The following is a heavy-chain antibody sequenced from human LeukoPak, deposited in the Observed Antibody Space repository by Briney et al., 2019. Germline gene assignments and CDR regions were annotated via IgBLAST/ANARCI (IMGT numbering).Heavy chain of an antibody. J-gene: IGHJ4*02. CDR1: GGSFSGYF. CDR2: INHSGST. CDR3: ARESRRGYSGPMYF. D-gene: IGHD5-12*01. Sequence: PSETLSLTCAVYGGSFSGYFWSWIRQPPGKGLEWIGEINHSGSTNYNPSLKSRVTISVDTSKNQFSLKLSSVTAADTAVYCCARESRRGYSGPMYFWGQGTLVTVSS. V-gene: IGHV4-34*01.